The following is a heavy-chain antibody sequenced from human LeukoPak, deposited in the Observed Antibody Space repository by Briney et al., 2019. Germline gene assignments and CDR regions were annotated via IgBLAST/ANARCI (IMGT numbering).Heavy chain of an antibody. CDR3: ARAATVYYYYMDV. CDR2: ITPIFGTA. CDR1: GYTFTGYY. Sequence: SVRVSCKASGYTFTGYYMHWVRQAPGQGLEWMGGITPIFGTANYAEKFQGRVTITADGSTRTAYMELSSLRLEDTAVYFCARAATVYYYYMDVWGKGTTVTISS. D-gene: IGHD4-11*01. V-gene: IGHV1-69*13. J-gene: IGHJ6*03.